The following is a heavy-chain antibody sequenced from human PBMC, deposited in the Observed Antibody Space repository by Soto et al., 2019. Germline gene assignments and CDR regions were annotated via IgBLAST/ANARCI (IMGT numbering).Heavy chain of an antibody. CDR2: IYYSGST. J-gene: IGHJ4*02. Sequence: SETLSLTCTVSGGSISSRSYYWGWIRQPPGKGLEWIGSIYYSGSTYYNPSLKSRVTISVDTSKNQFSLKLSSVTAADTAVYYCARQRYYDSSGYYSDYWGQGTLVT. V-gene: IGHV4-39*01. CDR3: ARQRYYDSSGYYSDY. D-gene: IGHD3-22*01. CDR1: GGSISSRSYY.